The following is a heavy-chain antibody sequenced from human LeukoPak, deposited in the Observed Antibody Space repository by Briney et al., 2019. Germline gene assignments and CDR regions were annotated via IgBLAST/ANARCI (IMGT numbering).Heavy chain of an antibody. CDR1: GFTFSDFY. J-gene: IGHJ4*02. V-gene: IGHV3-11*01. Sequence: PGGSLRLSCEASGFTFSDFYMTWLRQAPGEGLEWVSYISGSGSDIKYADSVKGRFSISRDNADNTLYLQMNSLRAEDTAMYYCSRDPRLVDYWGQGTLVTVSS. CDR3: SRDPRLVDY. CDR2: ISGSGSDI.